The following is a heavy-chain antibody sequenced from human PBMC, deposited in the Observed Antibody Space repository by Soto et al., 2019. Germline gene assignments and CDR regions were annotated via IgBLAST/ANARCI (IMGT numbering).Heavy chain of an antibody. Sequence: SVKVSFKASGGTFSSYAISWLRQAPGQGLEWMGGIIPIFGTANYAQKFQGRVTITADKSTSTAYMELSSLRSEDTAVYYCARKSQNYDSSGYYLAFGNWFDPWGQGTLVTVSS. D-gene: IGHD3-22*01. J-gene: IGHJ5*02. V-gene: IGHV1-69*06. CDR2: IIPIFGTA. CDR3: ARKSQNYDSSGYYLAFGNWFDP. CDR1: GGTFSSYA.